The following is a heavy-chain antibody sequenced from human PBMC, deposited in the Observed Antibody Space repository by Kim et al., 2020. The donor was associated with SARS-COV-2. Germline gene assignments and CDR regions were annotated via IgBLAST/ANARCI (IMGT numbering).Heavy chain of an antibody. D-gene: IGHD5-12*01. V-gene: IGHV4-34*01. CDR2: INDSGTT. J-gene: IGHJ1*01. CDR1: GGSFSGYY. CDR3: ARDKFNDYRSASLY. Sequence: SETLSLTCAVYGGSFSGYYWNWIRQTPGEGLEWIGEINDSGTTNYNPSLKSRVTILVDTSKNQFSLKLTSVTAADTAVYYCARDKFNDYRSASLYWGQGT.